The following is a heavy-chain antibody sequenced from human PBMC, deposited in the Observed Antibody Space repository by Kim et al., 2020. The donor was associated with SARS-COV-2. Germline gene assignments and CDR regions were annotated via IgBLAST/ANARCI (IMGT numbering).Heavy chain of an antibody. CDR3: VKAGSNTPHYYGMDV. J-gene: IGHJ6*02. CDR2: ISSNGGST. D-gene: IGHD2-2*01. V-gene: IGHV3-64D*06. CDR1: GFSFSSYA. Sequence: GGSLRLSCSASGFSFSSYAMNWVRQAPGKGLEYVSAISSNGGSTYYADSVKGRLTISRDNSKNTLSLQMSSLRAEDTAVYYCVKAGSNTPHYYGMDVWGQGTTVTVSS.